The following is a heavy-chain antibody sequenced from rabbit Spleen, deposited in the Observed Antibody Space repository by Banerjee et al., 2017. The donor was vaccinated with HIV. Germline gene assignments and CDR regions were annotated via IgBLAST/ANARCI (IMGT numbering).Heavy chain of an antibody. Sequence: QEQLEESGGGLVQPEGSLTLTCTASGFSFSGSYFMCWVRQAPGKGLEWIACIDTISSAWYYASWAKGRFTCSKTSSTTVTLQMTSVTAADTATYFCARDLAAVIGWNFGWWGPGTLVTVS. V-gene: IGHV1S45*01. CDR1: GFSFSGSYF. D-gene: IGHD1-1*01. CDR3: ARDLAAVIGWNFGW. J-gene: IGHJ4*01. CDR2: IDTISSAW.